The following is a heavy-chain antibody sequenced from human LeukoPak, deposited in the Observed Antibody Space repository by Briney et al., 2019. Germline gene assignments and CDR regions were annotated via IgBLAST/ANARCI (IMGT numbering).Heavy chain of an antibody. D-gene: IGHD2/OR15-2a*01. CDR3: ARGTFYFDY. J-gene: IGHJ4*02. Sequence: GGSLRLSCAASKFTFSSYEMNWVRQAPGKGLEWVSYIGGSGSPIYYADSVKGRFTISRDNAKNSLYLQMNSLRAEDTAVYYCARGTFYFDYWAREPWSPSPQ. CDR1: KFTFSSYE. V-gene: IGHV3-48*03. CDR2: IGGSGSPI.